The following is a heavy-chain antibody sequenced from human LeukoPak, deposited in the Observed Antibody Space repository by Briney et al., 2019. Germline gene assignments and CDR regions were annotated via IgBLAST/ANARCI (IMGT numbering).Heavy chain of an antibody. J-gene: IGHJ4*02. Sequence: PGGSLRLSCAASGFTFTNAWMSWVRQAPGKGLEWVGRIKSKTDGGTTDYAAPVEDGFTITRDDSKNTLYLQLNSLKTEDTAVYYCTTDPGDLQGVYWGQGTLVTVSS. CDR1: GFTFTNAW. D-gene: IGHD3-10*01. CDR3: TTDPGDLQGVY. V-gene: IGHV3-15*01. CDR2: IKSKTDGGTT.